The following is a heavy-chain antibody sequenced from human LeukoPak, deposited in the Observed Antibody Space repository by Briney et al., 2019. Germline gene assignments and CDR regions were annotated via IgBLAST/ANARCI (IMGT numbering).Heavy chain of an antibody. V-gene: IGHV3-33*01. J-gene: IGHJ4*02. CDR3: AGEIFGSGSYPDY. CDR1: GFSFSTYA. CDR2: IWHYASHT. Sequence: PGRSLTLSCAASGFSFSTYAMHWVRQAPGKGLEWVALIWHYASHTFYTDSVKGRFTISRDNSKNTVYLQKNSLGGDDTAVYYCAGEIFGSGSYPDYWGQGTLVTVSS. D-gene: IGHD3-10*01.